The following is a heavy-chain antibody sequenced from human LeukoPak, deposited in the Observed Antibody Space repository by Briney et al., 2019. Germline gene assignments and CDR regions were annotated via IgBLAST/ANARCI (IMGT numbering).Heavy chain of an antibody. CDR2: IYSGGST. D-gene: IGHD4-17*01. Sequence: PGGSLRLSCAASGFTVSSNYMSWVRQAPGKGLEWVSVIYSGGSTYYADSVKGRFTISRDNSKNTLYLQMNSLRAEDMAVYSCAKDTRSYGDYHYFDNWGQGTRVTVSS. V-gene: IGHV3-53*01. J-gene: IGHJ4*02. CDR3: AKDTRSYGDYHYFDN. CDR1: GFTVSSNY.